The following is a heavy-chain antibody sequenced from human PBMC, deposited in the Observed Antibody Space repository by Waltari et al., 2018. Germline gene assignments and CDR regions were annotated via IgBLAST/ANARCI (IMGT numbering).Heavy chain of an antibody. CDR3: AIGITGTTDYFDY. CDR1: GYTFTGYY. V-gene: IGHV1-2*02. D-gene: IGHD1-20*01. J-gene: IGHJ4*02. Sequence: QVQLVQSGAEVKKPGASVKVSCKASGYTFTGYYLHWVRPAPGQGLEWMGWINPNSGGTYYAQKFQGRVTMTRDTSISTVYMELSSLIFDDTAVYYCAIGITGTTDYFDYWGQGTLVTVSS. CDR2: INPNSGGT.